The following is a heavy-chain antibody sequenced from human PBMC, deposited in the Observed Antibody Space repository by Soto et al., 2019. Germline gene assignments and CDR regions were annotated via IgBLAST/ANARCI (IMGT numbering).Heavy chain of an antibody. CDR1: GFTFSSYA. D-gene: IGHD4-17*01. V-gene: IGHV3-23*01. CDR2: ISGSGGST. CDR3: AKVFSARRPDYGAFDY. Sequence: GGSLRLSCAASGFTFSSYAMSWVRQAPGKGLEWVSAISGSGGSTYYADSVKGRFTISRDNSKNTLYLQMNSLRAEDTAVYYCAKVFSARRPDYGAFDYWGQGTLVTVSS. J-gene: IGHJ4*02.